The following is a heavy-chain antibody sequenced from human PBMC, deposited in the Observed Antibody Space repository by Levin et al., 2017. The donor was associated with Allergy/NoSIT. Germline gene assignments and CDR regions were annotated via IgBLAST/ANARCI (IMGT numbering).Heavy chain of an antibody. CDR2: IYPGDSDT. D-gene: IGHD4-17*01. J-gene: IGHJ3*02. V-gene: IGHV5-51*01. Sequence: GESLKISCKGSGYSFTSYWIGWVRQMPGKGLEWVRSIYPGDSDTRYSSSFQGQVTISADKSINTAYLQWSSLKASDTAMYYCAGQSNPLRDYGDSHTQPVAFDIWGQGTMVTVSS. CDR1: GYSFTSYW. CDR3: AGQSNPLRDYGDSHTQPVAFDI.